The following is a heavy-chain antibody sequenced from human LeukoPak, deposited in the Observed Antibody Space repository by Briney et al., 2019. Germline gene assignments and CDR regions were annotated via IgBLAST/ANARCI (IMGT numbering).Heavy chain of an antibody. D-gene: IGHD5-18*01. Sequence: GGSLRLSCAASGFTFSSYSMNWVRQAPGKGLEWVSAISGGGSSTYYADSVKGRFTISRDNSKNTLYLQMISLRAEDTAVYYCARESGYNYGYIDSWGQGTLVTVSS. J-gene: IGHJ4*02. V-gene: IGHV3-23*01. CDR3: ARESGYNYGYIDS. CDR2: ISGGGSST. CDR1: GFTFSSYS.